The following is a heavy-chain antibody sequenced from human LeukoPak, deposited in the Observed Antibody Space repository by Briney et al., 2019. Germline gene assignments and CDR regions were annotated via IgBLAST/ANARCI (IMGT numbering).Heavy chain of an antibody. CDR2: IYYSGST. Sequence: SSETLSLTCTVSGGSISSSSYYWGWIRQPPGKGLEWIGSIYYSGSTYYNPSLKRRVTISVDTSKNQFSLKLSSVTAADTAVYYCARQTGDSSGYYYKDYFDYWGQGTLVTVSS. D-gene: IGHD3-22*01. J-gene: IGHJ4*02. CDR3: ARQTGDSSGYYYKDYFDY. V-gene: IGHV4-39*01. CDR1: GGSISSSSYY.